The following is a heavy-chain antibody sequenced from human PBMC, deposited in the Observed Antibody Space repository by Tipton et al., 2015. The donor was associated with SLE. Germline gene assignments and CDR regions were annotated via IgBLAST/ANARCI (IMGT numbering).Heavy chain of an antibody. CDR1: VDSISRDTYY. CDR3: ARVWDYGDAFDI. D-gene: IGHD4-17*01. V-gene: IGHV4-39*07. J-gene: IGHJ3*02. CDR2: FYYSGTR. Sequence: GLVKPSETLSLTCSVSVDSISRDTYYWAWGWIRQPPGKGLEWIGSFYYSGTRYYNPSLKHRVSISVDPSKNQFSLRLSSVTAADTAVYYCARVWDYGDAFDIWGQGTMVTVSS.